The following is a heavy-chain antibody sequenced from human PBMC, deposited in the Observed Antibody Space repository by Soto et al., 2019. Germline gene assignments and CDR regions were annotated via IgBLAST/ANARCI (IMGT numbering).Heavy chain of an antibody. V-gene: IGHV1-69*06. D-gene: IGHD3-3*01. J-gene: IGHJ6*02. CDR1: GGTFTSYA. CDR3: ARGPLWSRSPRPRGGMDV. Sequence: QVQLLQSGAEVKKPGSSVKVSCKASGGTFTSYAISWVRQAPGQGLEWMGGIVPVFGTATYAQRFQDRVTITEDRSASTAYLEMSDVSSDDTAVYYCARGPLWSRSPRPRGGMDVWGQGTSVIVSS. CDR2: IVPVFGTA.